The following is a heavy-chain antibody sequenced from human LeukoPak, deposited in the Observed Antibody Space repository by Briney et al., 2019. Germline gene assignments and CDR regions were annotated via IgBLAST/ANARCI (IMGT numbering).Heavy chain of an antibody. J-gene: IGHJ5*02. CDR2: ISGSGGST. Sequence: GGSLRLSCAASGFTFSSYAMSWVRQAPGKGLEWVSAISGSGGSTFYADSVKGRFTISRDNSKNTLYLQMNSLRAEDTAVYYCARDESYYDFWSGTLGPWGQGTLVTVSS. D-gene: IGHD3-3*01. CDR1: GFTFSSYA. CDR3: ARDESYYDFWSGTLGP. V-gene: IGHV3-23*01.